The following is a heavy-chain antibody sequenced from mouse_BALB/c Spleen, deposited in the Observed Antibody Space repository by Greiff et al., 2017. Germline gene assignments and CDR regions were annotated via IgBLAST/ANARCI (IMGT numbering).Heavy chain of an antibody. V-gene: IGHV1-4*02. CDR3: APGLRRFYYAMDY. CDR2: INPSSGYT. Sequence: QVQLQQSAAELARPGASVKMSCKASGYTFTSYTMHWVKQRPGQGLEWIGYINPSSGYTEYNQKFKDKTTLTADKSSSTAYMQLSSLTSEDSAVYYCAPGLRRFYYAMDYWGQGTSVTVSS. J-gene: IGHJ4*01. CDR1: GYTFTSYT.